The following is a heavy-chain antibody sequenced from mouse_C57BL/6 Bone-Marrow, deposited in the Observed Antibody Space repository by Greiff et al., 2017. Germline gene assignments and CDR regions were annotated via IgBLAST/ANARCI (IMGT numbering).Heavy chain of an antibody. J-gene: IGHJ2*01. Sequence: VTLMESGADLVKPGASVKLSCTASGFNIKDYYMHWVKQRTEQGLEWIGRIDTEDGETKYAPQFQGKVTITADTSSNTAYLQLSSLKSAATAVYDGALYDYDDGGVDYWGQGTTLTVSS. CDR3: ALYDYDDGGVDY. D-gene: IGHD2-4*01. V-gene: IGHV14-2*01. CDR1: GFNIKDYY. CDR2: IDTEDGET.